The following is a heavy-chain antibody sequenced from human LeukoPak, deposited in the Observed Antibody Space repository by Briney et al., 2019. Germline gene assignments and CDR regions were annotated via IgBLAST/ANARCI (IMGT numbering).Heavy chain of an antibody. CDR3: ARLYDSSGYGAFDI. CDR2: IYSGGST. D-gene: IGHD3-22*01. V-gene: IGHV3-66*01. J-gene: IGHJ3*02. CDR1: GFTVSSSY. Sequence: GGSLRLSCAASGFTVSSSYMSWVRQAPGKGLEWVSVIYSGGSTYYPDSVKGRFTISRGNSENTLYLQMNSLRAEDTALYYCARLYDSSGYGAFDIWGQGTMVTVSS.